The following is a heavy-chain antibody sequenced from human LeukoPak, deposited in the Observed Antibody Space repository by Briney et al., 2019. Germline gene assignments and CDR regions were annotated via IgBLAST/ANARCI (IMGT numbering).Heavy chain of an antibody. Sequence: PSETLSLTCTVSGGSISSSTYYWAWIRQPSGKGLEWIGSISNSGSTYYNPSLKSRVTIFVETSKNQFSLRLTSLTAADTAVYYCARHWGERRQYFDPYFDYWGQGTLVTVSS. J-gene: IGHJ4*02. CDR3: ARHWGERRQYFDPYFDY. CDR2: ISNSGST. CDR1: GGSISSSTYY. V-gene: IGHV4-39*01. D-gene: IGHD3-9*01.